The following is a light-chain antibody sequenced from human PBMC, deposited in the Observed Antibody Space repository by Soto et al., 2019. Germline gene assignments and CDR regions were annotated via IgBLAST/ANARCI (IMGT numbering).Light chain of an antibody. V-gene: IGKV1-39*01. Sequence: INITPSPSSXSASWQDRVSSPWRESKSISSYLNWYQQKPGKPXXXLXYAPSSFKSGVPSRSSGSGSGTDFNLTTRSRKPEDFATYYCHHMKRYPITCDQG. CDR2: APS. CDR1: KSISSY. J-gene: IGKJ5*01. CDR3: HHMKRYPIT.